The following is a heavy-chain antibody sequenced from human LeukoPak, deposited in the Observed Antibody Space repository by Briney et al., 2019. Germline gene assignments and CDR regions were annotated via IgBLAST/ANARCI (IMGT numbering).Heavy chain of an antibody. Sequence: PPETLSPTCPVDGGSFSGYCWGWNRQPPGKWLGWIWTIYDSGSTYTHPSLRSGATIPVATPQNQSSRKLSSVTAADTAVYYGARVCNSSGYRATRNCWGQGTLVTVSS. CDR1: GGSFSGYC. CDR2: IYDSGST. J-gene: IGHJ4*02. V-gene: IGHV4-34*04. D-gene: IGHD3-22*01. CDR3: ARVCNSSGYRATRNC.